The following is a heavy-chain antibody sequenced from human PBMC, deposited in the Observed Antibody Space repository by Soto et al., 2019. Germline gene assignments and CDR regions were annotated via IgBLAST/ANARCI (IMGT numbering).Heavy chain of an antibody. D-gene: IGHD5-12*01. J-gene: IGHJ4*02. CDR1: GGSIRSSDYY. CDR3: ARQGGYDLGIFDH. V-gene: IGHV4-39*01. Sequence: SETLSLTCTVSGGSIRSSDYYWGWIRQSPGKGLEWIGSRYYSGSTYYNPSLKSRVTIYVDTSKNQFSLKLSSVTAADTAVYYCARQGGYDLGIFDHWGQGTLVTVSS. CDR2: RYYSGST.